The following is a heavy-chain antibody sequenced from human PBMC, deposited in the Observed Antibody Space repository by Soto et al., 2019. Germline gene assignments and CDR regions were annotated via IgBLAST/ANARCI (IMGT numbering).Heavy chain of an antibody. CDR2: ISGSGGST. CDR1: GFTFSSYA. V-gene: IGHV3-23*01. CDR3: AKDTGRDITMIVVVILDY. J-gene: IGHJ4*02. Sequence: GGSLRLSCAASGFTFSSYAMSWVRQAPGKGLEWVSAISGSGGSTYYADSVKGRFTISRDNSKNTLYLQMNSLRAEDTAVYYCAKDTGRDITMIVVVILDYWGQGTLVTVSS. D-gene: IGHD3-22*01.